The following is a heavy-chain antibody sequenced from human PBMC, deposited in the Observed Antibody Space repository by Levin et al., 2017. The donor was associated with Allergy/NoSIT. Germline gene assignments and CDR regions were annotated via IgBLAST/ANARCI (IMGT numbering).Heavy chain of an antibody. D-gene: IGHD3-16*01. CDR2: ISGSGAVISGSGGST. V-gene: IGHV3-23*01. CDR1: GFTFSSYA. J-gene: IGHJ2*01. CDR3: AKDPGGETQRYFDL. Sequence: GESLKISCAASGFTFSSYAMSWVRQTPGKGLEWVSAISGSGAVISGSGGSTYYADSVKGRFTISRDNSKNTLYLQMNSLRAEDTAVYYCAKDPGGETQRYFDLWGRGTLVTVSS.